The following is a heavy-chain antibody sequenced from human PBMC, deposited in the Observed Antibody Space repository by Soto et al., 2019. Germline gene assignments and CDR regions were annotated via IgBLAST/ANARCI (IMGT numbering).Heavy chain of an antibody. D-gene: IGHD3-16*01. V-gene: IGHV3-74*01. Sequence: GGSMRLSCAASGFTFSSYWMHWVRQAPGKGLVWVSRINSDGSSTSYADSVKGRFTISRDNAKNTLYLQMNSLRAEDTAVYYCARDAYGYGMDVWGQGTTVTVSS. J-gene: IGHJ6*02. CDR2: INSDGSST. CDR1: GFTFSSYW. CDR3: ARDAYGYGMDV.